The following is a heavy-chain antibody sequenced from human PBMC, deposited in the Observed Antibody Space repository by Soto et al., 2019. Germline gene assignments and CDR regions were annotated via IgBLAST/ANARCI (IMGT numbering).Heavy chain of an antibody. CDR2: INVGNAKT. CDR1: GYTFTTYA. Sequence: ASVKVSCKTSGYTFTTYAMHWVRQAPGQRLEWMGWINVGNAKTKYSQKFQGRVTITRATSATTAYMELSSLRFEDTAVYYCARAAYSSGWGSYFDYWGQGTLVTVSS. D-gene: IGHD6-19*01. J-gene: IGHJ4*02. CDR3: ARAAYSSGWGSYFDY. V-gene: IGHV1-3*01.